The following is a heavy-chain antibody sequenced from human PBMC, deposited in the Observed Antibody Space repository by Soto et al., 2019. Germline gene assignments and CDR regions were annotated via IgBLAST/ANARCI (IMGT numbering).Heavy chain of an antibody. CDR2: ISYDGSNK. CDR3: ALGGSCYSELGDY. Sequence: QVQLVESGGGVVQPGRSLRLSCAASGFTFSSYGMHWVRQAPGKGLEWVAVISYDGSNKYYADSVKGRFSISRDNSKNTLYLQMNSLIAEDTAVYYCALGGSCYSELGDYWGQGTQVTVSS. J-gene: IGHJ4*02. V-gene: IGHV3-30*03. D-gene: IGHD3-22*01. CDR1: GFTFSSYG.